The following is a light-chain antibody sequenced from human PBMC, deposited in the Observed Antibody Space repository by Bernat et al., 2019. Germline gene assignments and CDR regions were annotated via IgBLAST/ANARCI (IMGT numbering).Light chain of an antibody. CDR2: KAS. CDR1: QSISYW. Sequence: DIQMTQSPSTLSASVGDRVTITCRASQSISYWLAWYQQKPVKAPKLLIYKASSLESGVPSRFSGSGSATEFTLTISSLQPDDSAMYYCQQYKNYITFGQGTRLEIK. J-gene: IGKJ5*01. CDR3: QQYKNYIT. V-gene: IGKV1-5*03.